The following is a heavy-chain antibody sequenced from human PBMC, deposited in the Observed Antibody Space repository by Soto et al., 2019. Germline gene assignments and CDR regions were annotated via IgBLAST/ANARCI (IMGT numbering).Heavy chain of an antibody. Sequence: EVQLVESGGGLAQPGGSLRLSGAASGFTFSSYWMHWVRQAPGKGLVWVSRINTDGSSTSYADSVKGRFTISRDNAKNTLYLQMNSLRAEDTAVYYCAREQYCSSTSCHEYTDYWGQGTLVTVSS. CDR1: GFTFSSYW. V-gene: IGHV3-74*01. CDR3: AREQYCSSTSCHEYTDY. CDR2: INTDGSST. D-gene: IGHD2-2*01. J-gene: IGHJ4*02.